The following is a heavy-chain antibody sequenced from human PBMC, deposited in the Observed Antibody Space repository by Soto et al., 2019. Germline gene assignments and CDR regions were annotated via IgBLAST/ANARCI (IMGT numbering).Heavy chain of an antibody. CDR3: TRLEVGSYGSGDSYYYYGMDV. D-gene: IGHD3-10*01. CDR1: GFTFSGSA. V-gene: IGHV3-73*01. J-gene: IGHJ6*02. CDR2: IRSKANSYAT. Sequence: GGCLRLSCAASGFTFSGSAMHWVRQASGKGLEWVGRIRSKANSYATAYAASVKGRFTISRDDSKNTAYLQMNSLKTEDTAVYYCTRLEVGSYGSGDSYYYYGMDVWGQGTTVTVSS.